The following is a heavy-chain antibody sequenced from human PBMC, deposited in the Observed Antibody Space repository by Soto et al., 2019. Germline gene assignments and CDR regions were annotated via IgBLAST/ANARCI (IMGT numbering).Heavy chain of an antibody. D-gene: IGHD2-15*01. CDR3: ARLVVVVAATPIGFDP. Sequence: GESLKISCKGSGYSFTTYWIGWVRQMPGKGLEWMGIIYPGDSDTRYSPSFQGQVTISADKSTNTAYLQWSSLKASDTAMYYCARLVVVVAATPIGFDPWGQGTLVTVSS. CDR1: GYSFTTYW. CDR2: IYPGDSDT. V-gene: IGHV5-51*01. J-gene: IGHJ5*02.